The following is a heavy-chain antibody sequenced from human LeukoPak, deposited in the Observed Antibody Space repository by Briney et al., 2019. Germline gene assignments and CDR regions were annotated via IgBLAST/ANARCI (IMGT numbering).Heavy chain of an antibody. CDR3: ARVTVTTLFDH. J-gene: IGHJ4*02. CDR1: GYTFSDYY. Sequence: GASVKVSCKTSGYTFSDYYIHWVRQAPGQGLEWMGWINPKNSGTKYAQKFQGWITMTTDTSTSTAYMELTSLRSNDTAVYYCARVTVTTLFDHWGPGTLVTVS. D-gene: IGHD4-17*01. CDR2: INPKNSGT. V-gene: IGHV1-2*04.